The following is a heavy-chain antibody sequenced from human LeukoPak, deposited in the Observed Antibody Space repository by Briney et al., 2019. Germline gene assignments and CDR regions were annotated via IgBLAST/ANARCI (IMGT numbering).Heavy chain of an antibody. J-gene: IGHJ4*02. CDR1: GGSISSYY. CDR2: IYYSGST. D-gene: IGHD3-9*01. CDR3: ASSYYDILTEHLGYFDY. V-gene: IGHV4-59*01. Sequence: PSETLSLTCTVSGGSISSYYWSWIRQPPGKGLEWIGYIYYSGSTNYNPSLKSRVTISVDTSKNQFSLKLSSVTAADTAVYYCASSYYDILTEHLGYFDYWGQGTLVTVSS.